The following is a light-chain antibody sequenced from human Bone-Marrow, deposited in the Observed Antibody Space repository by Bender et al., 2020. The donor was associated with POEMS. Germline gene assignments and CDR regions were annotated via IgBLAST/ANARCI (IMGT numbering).Light chain of an antibody. CDR3: AVWDDCLNGWV. CDR2: SSH. CDR1: SSNIGAHA. Sequence: QSVLTQPPSASGTPGQRVTISCSGGSSNIGAHAVNWYQHLPGTAPKLLIYSSHRRPSEVPDRCSGSRSGTSASLAISGLQSEDEADYYCAVWDDCLNGWVFGGGTKLTVL. J-gene: IGLJ3*02. V-gene: IGLV1-44*01.